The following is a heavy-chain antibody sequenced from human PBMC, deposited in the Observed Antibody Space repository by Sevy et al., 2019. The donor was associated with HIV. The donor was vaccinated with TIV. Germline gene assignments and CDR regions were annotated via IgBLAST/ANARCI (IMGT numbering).Heavy chain of an antibody. V-gene: IGHV1-69*13. Sequence: ASVKVSCKASGGTFSSYAISWVRQAPGQGLEWMGGIIPIFGTANYAQKFQGRVTITADESTSTAYMELSSLRSEDTAVYYCARGGYYGSGGYPNVMSYYYGMDVWGQGTTVTVSS. D-gene: IGHD3-10*01. J-gene: IGHJ6*02. CDR1: GGTFSSYA. CDR3: ARGGYYGSGGYPNVMSYYYGMDV. CDR2: IIPIFGTA.